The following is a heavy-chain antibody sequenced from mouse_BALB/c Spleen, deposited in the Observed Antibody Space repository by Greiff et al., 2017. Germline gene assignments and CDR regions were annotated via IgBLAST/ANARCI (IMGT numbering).Heavy chain of an antibody. Sequence: QVQLQQSGAELARPGASVKLSCKASGYTFTSYWMQWVKQRPGQGLEWIGAIYPGDGDTRYTQKFKGKATLTADKSSSTAYMQLSSLASEDSAVYYCARSGGSSYFDYWGQGTTLTVSS. D-gene: IGHD1-1*01. CDR1: GYTFTSYW. J-gene: IGHJ2*01. CDR3: ARSGGSSYFDY. CDR2: IYPGDGDT. V-gene: IGHV1-87*01.